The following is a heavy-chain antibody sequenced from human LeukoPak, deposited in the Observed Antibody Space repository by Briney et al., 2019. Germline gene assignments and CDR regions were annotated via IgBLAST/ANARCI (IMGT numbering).Heavy chain of an antibody. Sequence: SETLSLTCTVSGGSISSSSYYWGWIRQPPGKGLEWIGSIYYSGSTYYNPSLKSRVTISVDTSKNQFSLKLSSVTAADTAVYYCARDRDEFDYWGQGTLVTVSS. CDR3: ARDRDEFDY. V-gene: IGHV4-39*07. CDR2: IYYSGST. J-gene: IGHJ4*02. CDR1: GGSISSSSYY. D-gene: IGHD5-24*01.